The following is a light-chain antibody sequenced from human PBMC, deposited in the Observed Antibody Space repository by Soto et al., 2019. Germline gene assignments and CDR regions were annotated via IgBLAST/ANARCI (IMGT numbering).Light chain of an antibody. Sequence: QSVLTQPASVSGSPGQSITISCTGTSSDVGGYNYVSWYQQHAGKAPKFMIYEVSNRPSGVSNRFSGSKSGNTASLTISGLQAEDEADYYCSSYTSARSFYVFGTGTKVTVL. CDR2: EVS. V-gene: IGLV2-14*01. CDR3: SSYTSARSFYV. CDR1: SSDVGGYNY. J-gene: IGLJ1*01.